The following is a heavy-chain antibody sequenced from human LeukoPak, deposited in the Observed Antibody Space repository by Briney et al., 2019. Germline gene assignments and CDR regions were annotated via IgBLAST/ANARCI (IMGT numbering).Heavy chain of an antibody. V-gene: IGHV4-59*01. CDR3: ARTTYYYDRSGYSYYFDY. CDR2: VYYSGSS. J-gene: IGHJ4*02. Sequence: SETLSLTCTVSGGSISSYYWSWIRQPPGKGLDWVGYVYYSGSSNYNPSLKSRVTISVDTSKNQFSLKLSSVTAADTAVYYCARTTYYYDRSGYSYYFDYWGQGTLVTVSS. CDR1: GGSISSYY. D-gene: IGHD3-22*01.